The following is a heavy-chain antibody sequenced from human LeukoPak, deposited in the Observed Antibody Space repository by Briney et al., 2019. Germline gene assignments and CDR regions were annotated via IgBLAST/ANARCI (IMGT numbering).Heavy chain of an antibody. CDR3: AKSYDSSSWSYFDY. D-gene: IGHD6-13*01. CDR1: GFIVSSNY. V-gene: IGHV3-53*01. Sequence: GGSLRLSCAASGFIVSSNYMSWVRQAPGKGLEWVSVIYSGGSTYYADSVKGRFTISRDNSKNTLYLQMNSLRAEDTAVYYCAKSYDSSSWSYFDYWGQGTLVTVSS. CDR2: IYSGGST. J-gene: IGHJ4*02.